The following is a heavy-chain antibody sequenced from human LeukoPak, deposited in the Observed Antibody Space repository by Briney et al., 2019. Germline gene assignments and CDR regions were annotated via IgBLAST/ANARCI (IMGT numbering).Heavy chain of an antibody. V-gene: IGHV1-8*03. Sequence: ASVKVSCKASGYTFTSYDINWVRQATGQGLEWMGWMNPNSGNTGYAQKFQGRVTITRNTPISTAYMELSSLRSEDTAVYYCARGLVPAAIGAGGYWGQGTLVTVSS. CDR3: ARGLVPAAIGAGGY. CDR1: GYTFTSYD. D-gene: IGHD2-2*02. J-gene: IGHJ4*02. CDR2: MNPNSGNT.